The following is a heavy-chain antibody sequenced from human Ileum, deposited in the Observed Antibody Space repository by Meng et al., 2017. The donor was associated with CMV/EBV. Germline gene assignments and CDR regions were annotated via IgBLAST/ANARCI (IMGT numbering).Heavy chain of an antibody. CDR1: GFTFSTNA. J-gene: IGHJ5*02. CDR3: VSHWLHP. V-gene: IGHV3-15*01. CDR2: ISGSGGATT. Sequence: GGSLRLSCGASGFTFSTNAMTWVRQGPGKGLEWVSFISGSGGATTDYAAPVKGRFTISRDDSKTTLYLQMNSLKTEDTAVYYCVSHWLHPWGQGTLVTVSS.